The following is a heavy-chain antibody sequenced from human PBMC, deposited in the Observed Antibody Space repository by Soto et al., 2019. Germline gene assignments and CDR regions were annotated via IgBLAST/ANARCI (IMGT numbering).Heavy chain of an antibody. CDR3: AREQQLGLFDY. Sequence: QVQLVQSGAEVKKPGASVKVSCKASGYTFTSYGISWVRQAPGQGLEWMGWISVSNGNTNFAQRLQGRVTMTTDTSTSTAYMELRSLRSDDTAVYYCAREQQLGLFDYWGQVTLVTVSS. D-gene: IGHD6-13*01. CDR1: GYTFTSYG. J-gene: IGHJ4*02. V-gene: IGHV1-18*01. CDR2: ISVSNGNT.